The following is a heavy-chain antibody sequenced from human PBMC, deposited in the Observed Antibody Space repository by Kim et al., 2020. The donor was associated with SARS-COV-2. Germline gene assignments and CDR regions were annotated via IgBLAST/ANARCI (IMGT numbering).Heavy chain of an antibody. Sequence: SETLSLTCTVSGGSISSGSYYWSWIRQPAGKGLEWIGRIYTSGSTNYNPSLKSRVTISVDTSKNQFSLKLSSVTAADTAVYYCAREYSLREPHEDSSSWYRDYYYGMDVWGQGTTVTVSS. D-gene: IGHD6-13*01. V-gene: IGHV4-61*02. CDR1: GGSISSGSYY. CDR2: IYTSGST. J-gene: IGHJ6*02. CDR3: AREYSLREPHEDSSSWYRDYYYGMDV.